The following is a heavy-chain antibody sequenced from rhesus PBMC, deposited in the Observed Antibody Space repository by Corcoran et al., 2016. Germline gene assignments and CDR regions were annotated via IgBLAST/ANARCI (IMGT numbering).Heavy chain of an antibody. V-gene: IGHV4-65*02. Sequence: QVQLQESGPGLVKPSETLSLTCAVSGGSISSSNWWSWIRQPPGTGLEGIGNIGGISCSTDYHPARKIRVTITKDTANNQFSLKLSSVTAADTAVYYCAIQYCTGSGCYGYFDYWGQGVLVTVSS. CDR2: IGGISCST. CDR3: AIQYCTGSGCYGYFDY. CDR1: GGSISSSNW. D-gene: IGHD2-21*01. J-gene: IGHJ4*01.